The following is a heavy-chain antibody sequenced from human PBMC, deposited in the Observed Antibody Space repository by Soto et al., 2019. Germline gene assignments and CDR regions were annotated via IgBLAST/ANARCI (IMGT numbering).Heavy chain of an antibody. CDR2: IYPGDSHT. V-gene: IGHV5-51*01. CDR1: GYSFTRYW. Sequence: PGESLKISCKGSGYSFTRYWIAWVRQMPGKGLEWMGTIYPGDSHTIYSPSFQGQVSISVGKSISIVYLQWSTLKASDTAIYYCARPYSTGWNDAFDIWGQGTMVTVSS. CDR3: ARPYSTGWNDAFDI. J-gene: IGHJ3*02. D-gene: IGHD6-19*01.